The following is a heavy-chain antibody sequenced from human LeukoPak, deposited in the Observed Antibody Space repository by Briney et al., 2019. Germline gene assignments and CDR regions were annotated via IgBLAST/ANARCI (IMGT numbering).Heavy chain of an antibody. CDR1: GFTFSSYS. CDR3: ARDYPDY. J-gene: IGHJ4*02. V-gene: IGHV3-48*01. CDR2: ISSSSRTI. Sequence: GGSLRLSCAASGFTFSSYSMNWVRQAPGKGLEWVSYISSSSRTIYYADSVKGRFTISRDNAKHSLYLQMNSLSAEDTAVYYCARDYPDYWGQGTLVTVSS.